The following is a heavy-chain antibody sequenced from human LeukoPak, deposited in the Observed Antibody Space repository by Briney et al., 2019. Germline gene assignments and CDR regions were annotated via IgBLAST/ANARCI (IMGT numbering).Heavy chain of an antibody. D-gene: IGHD6-19*01. Sequence: PGGSLRLSCAASGFTFSSYAMGWVRQAPGKGLEWVAVISYDGSNKYYADSVKGRFTISRDNSKNTLYLQMNSLRAEDTAVYYCARDSSGWFNNFDYWGQGTLVTVSS. CDR1: GFTFSSYA. CDR3: ARDSSGWFNNFDY. J-gene: IGHJ4*02. CDR2: ISYDGSNK. V-gene: IGHV3-30-3*01.